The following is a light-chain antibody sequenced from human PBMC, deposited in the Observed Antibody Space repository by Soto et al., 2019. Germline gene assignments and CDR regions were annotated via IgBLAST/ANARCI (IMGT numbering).Light chain of an antibody. CDR2: DVK. CDR1: SSDVGGYDF. V-gene: IGLV2-14*03. J-gene: IGLJ2*01. Sequence: QSVLTQPASVSGSPGQSITISCTGTSSDVGGYDFVSWFQQRPGRAPKIIIYDVKYRPSGSSDHFSGSKSGNTASLTISGLQADDEADYYCSSYTRSNTLLFGGGTKLTVL. CDR3: SSYTRSNTLL.